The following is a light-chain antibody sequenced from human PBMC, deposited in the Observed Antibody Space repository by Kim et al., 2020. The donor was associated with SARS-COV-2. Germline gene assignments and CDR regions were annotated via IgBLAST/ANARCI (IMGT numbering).Light chain of an antibody. Sequence: SYELTQPPSVSVSPGQTASITCSGDKLGDKYACWYQQKPGQSPVLVIYQDSKRPSGIPERFSGSNSGNTATLTISGTQAMDEADYYCQAWDSSTGGLFGTGTKVTVL. CDR2: QDS. J-gene: IGLJ1*01. CDR3: QAWDSSTGGL. V-gene: IGLV3-1*01. CDR1: KLGDKY.